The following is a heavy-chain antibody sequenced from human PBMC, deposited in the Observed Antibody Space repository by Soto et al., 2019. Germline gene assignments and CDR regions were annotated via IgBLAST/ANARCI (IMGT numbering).Heavy chain of an antibody. CDR1: GYTFTSYG. J-gene: IGHJ5*02. Sequence: QVQLVQSGAEVKKPGASVKVSCKASGYTFTSYGISWVRQAPGQGLEWMGRISAYNGNTNYAQTLQGRVTMTTDPAPSTAYMELRCLLSDDTVVYYCARVVGALGHWFDPWGQGTLVTVSS. CDR2: ISAYNGNT. D-gene: IGHD2-15*01. CDR3: ARVVGALGHWFDP. V-gene: IGHV1-18*01.